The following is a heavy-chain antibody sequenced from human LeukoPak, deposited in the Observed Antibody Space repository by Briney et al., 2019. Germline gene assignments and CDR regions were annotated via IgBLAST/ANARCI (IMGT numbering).Heavy chain of an antibody. CDR2: INHSGST. CDR1: GFTFSSYT. CDR3: ARGRGYGSGSPPYYFDY. Sequence: GSLRLSCAASGFTFSSYTMNWVRQPPGKGLEWIGEINHSGSTNYNPSLKSRVTISVDTSKNQFSLKLSSVTAADTAVYYCARGRGYGSGSPPYYFDYWGQGTLVTVSS. J-gene: IGHJ4*02. D-gene: IGHD3-10*01. V-gene: IGHV4-34*01.